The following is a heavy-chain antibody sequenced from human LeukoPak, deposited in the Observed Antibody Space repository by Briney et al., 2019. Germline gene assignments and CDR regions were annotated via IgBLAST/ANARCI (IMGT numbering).Heavy chain of an antibody. CDR1: GFTFSSYW. V-gene: IGHV3-74*01. D-gene: IGHD3-22*01. Sequence: GGSLRLSCAASGFTFSSYWMHWVRQAPGKGLVWVSRINSDGSSTSYADSVKGRFTISRDNAKNTLYLLMNSLRAEDTAVYYCASVWGDYYDSSGLTFDPWGQGTLGTVSS. J-gene: IGHJ5*02. CDR3: ASVWGDYYDSSGLTFDP. CDR2: INSDGSST.